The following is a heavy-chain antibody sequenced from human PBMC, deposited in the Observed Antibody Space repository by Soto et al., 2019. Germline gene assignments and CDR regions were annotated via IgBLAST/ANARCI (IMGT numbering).Heavy chain of an antibody. V-gene: IGHV4-59*12. CDR3: ARECGSYGDYYYYYGMDV. CDR2: IYYSGST. D-gene: IGHD1-26*01. Sequence: SETLSLTCTVSGGSISSYYWSWIRQPPGKGLEWIGYIYYSGSTNYNPSLKSRVTISVDTSKNQFSLKLSSVTAADTAVYYCARECGSYGDYYYYYGMDVWGQGTTVTVSS. J-gene: IGHJ6*02. CDR1: GGSISSYY.